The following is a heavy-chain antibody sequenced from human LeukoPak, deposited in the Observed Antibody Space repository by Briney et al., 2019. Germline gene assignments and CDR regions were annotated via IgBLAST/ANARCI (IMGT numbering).Heavy chain of an antibody. V-gene: IGHV3-33*06. D-gene: IGHD4-11*01. Sequence: PGTSLRLSCEASGFTFTHFGMHCVSQAPGKGLEWVAVIWSDATNEYYADSVKGRFTISRDNFKRTVSLEMNSLRAEDTAVYYCAKDAQRWFDYSNPLAPWGQGSLVIVSS. CDR3: AKDAQRWFDYSNPLAP. J-gene: IGHJ5*02. CDR1: GFTFTHFG. CDR2: IWSDATNE.